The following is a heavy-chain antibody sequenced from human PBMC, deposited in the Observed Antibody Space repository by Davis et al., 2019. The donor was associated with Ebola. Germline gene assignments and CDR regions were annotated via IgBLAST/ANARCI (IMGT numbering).Heavy chain of an antibody. V-gene: IGHV3-7*03. CDR1: GFTVSDYW. J-gene: IGHJ5*02. CDR3: ARENVIGLMVYALLGFDP. CDR2: IKQDGSEK. Sequence: GESLKISCAASGFTVSDYWMTWVRQPPGKGLEWVANIKQDGSEKYYVDSVKGRFTISRDNAKNSLYLQMNSLRAEDTAVYYCARENVIGLMVYALLGFDPWGQGTLVTVSS. D-gene: IGHD2-8*01.